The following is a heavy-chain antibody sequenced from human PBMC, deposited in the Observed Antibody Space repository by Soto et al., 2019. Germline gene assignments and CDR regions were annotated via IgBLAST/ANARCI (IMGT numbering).Heavy chain of an antibody. J-gene: IGHJ5*02. V-gene: IGHV3-7*01. CDR1: GFTFSSYW. CDR2: IKQDGSEK. Sequence: PGGSLRLSCAASGFTFSSYWMSWVRQAPGKGLEWVANIKQDGSEKYYVDSVKGRFTIYRDNAKNSLYLQMNSLRAEDTAVYYCARETGSYYDFWSGYYRAFNWFDPWGQGTLVTVSS. D-gene: IGHD3-3*01. CDR3: ARETGSYYDFWSGYYRAFNWFDP.